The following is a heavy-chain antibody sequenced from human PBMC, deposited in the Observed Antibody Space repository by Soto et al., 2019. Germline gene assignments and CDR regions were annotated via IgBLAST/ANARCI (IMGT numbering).Heavy chain of an antibody. Sequence: QVQLQESGPGLVKPSETLCLTCTVSGGSISSYYWSWIRQPPGKGLEWIGYIYYSGSTNYNPSLKSRVTISVDTSKNQFSLKLSSVTAADTAVYYCARGQGTVGAIGWFDPWGQGTLVTVSS. J-gene: IGHJ5*02. CDR2: IYYSGST. V-gene: IGHV4-59*01. CDR3: ARGQGTVGAIGWFDP. D-gene: IGHD1-26*01. CDR1: GGSISSYY.